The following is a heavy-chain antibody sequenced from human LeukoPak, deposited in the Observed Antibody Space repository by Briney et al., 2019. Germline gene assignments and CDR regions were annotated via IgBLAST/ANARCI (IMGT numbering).Heavy chain of an antibody. CDR3: ARETYYYGSGYWLYYYYYYMDV. Sequence: LSLTCAVSGGSISSNSYYWGWIRQPPGKGLEWVSYISSSGSTIYYADSVKGRFTISRDNAKNSLYLQMNSLRAEDTAVYYCARETYYYGSGYWLYYYYYYMDVWGKGTTVTISS. CDR1: GGSISSNSYY. J-gene: IGHJ6*03. D-gene: IGHD3-10*01. V-gene: IGHV3-11*04. CDR2: ISSSGSTI.